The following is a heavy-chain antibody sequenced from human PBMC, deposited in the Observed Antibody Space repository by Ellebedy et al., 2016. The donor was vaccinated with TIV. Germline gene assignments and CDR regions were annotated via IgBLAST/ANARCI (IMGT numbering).Heavy chain of an antibody. V-gene: IGHV3-7*01. J-gene: IGHJ6*02. CDR2: INQDGSGK. CDR1: GFAFRRYW. Sequence: PGGSLRLSCAASGFAFRRYWMSWVRQAPGKGLEWLANINQDGSGKYYVDSVKGRFTISRDNAKNSLYLQMNSLRAEDTAVYYCARDLDYYYGMDVWGQGTTVTVSS. CDR3: ARDLDYYYGMDV.